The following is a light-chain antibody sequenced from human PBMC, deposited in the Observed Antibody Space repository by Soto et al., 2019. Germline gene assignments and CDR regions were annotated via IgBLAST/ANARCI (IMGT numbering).Light chain of an antibody. CDR2: KAS. CDR3: QNYNSYPIT. V-gene: IGKV1-5*03. CDR1: QSISSW. J-gene: IGKJ3*01. Sequence: DIQMTQSPSTLSASVGDRVTITCRASQSISSWLAWYQQKPGKAPKLLIYKASSLESGVPSRFSGSGSGTEFTLTISSLQPDDFATYYCQNYNSYPITFGPGTKVDIK.